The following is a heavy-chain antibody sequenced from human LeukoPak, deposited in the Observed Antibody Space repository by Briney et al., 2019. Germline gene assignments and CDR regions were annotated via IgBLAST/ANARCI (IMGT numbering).Heavy chain of an antibody. V-gene: IGHV4-31*03. CDR2: IYYSGST. Sequence: SETLSLTCTVSGGSISSGAYYWNWIRQHPGKGLEWIGYIYYSGSTYYNPSLKSRVTISVDTSKNQFSLKLSSVTAADTAVYCCARDSGNFNYFDYWGQGTLVTVSS. J-gene: IGHJ4*02. CDR1: GGSISSGAYY. CDR3: ARDSGNFNYFDY. D-gene: IGHD3-10*01.